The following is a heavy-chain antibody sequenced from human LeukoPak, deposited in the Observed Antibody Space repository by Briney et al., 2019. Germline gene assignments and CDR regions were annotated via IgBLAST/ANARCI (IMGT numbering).Heavy chain of an antibody. CDR2: IRSKANSYAT. D-gene: IGHD4-17*01. CDR3: TSSSYGDSPTDY. J-gene: IGHJ4*02. CDR1: GFTFSGSA. V-gene: IGHV3-73*01. Sequence: GGSLRLSCAASGFTFSGSAMHWVRQASGKGLEWVGRIRSKANSYATAYAASVKGRFTISRDDSKNTAYLQMNSLKTGDTAVYYCTSSSYGDSPTDYWGQGTLVTVSS.